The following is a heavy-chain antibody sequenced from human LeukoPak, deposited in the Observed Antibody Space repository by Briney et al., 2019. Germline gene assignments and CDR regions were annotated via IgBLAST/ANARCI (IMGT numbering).Heavy chain of an antibody. V-gene: IGHV3-33*01. CDR1: GFTFSSYG. Sequence: PGGSLRLSCAASGFTFSSYGMHWVRQAPGKGLEWVAVIWYDGSNKYYADSVKGRFTISRDNSKNTLYLQMNSLRAEDTAVYYCARAEEYYDSSGYAFDYWGQGTLVTVSS. J-gene: IGHJ4*02. CDR2: IWYDGSNK. CDR3: ARAEEYYDSSGYAFDY. D-gene: IGHD3-22*01.